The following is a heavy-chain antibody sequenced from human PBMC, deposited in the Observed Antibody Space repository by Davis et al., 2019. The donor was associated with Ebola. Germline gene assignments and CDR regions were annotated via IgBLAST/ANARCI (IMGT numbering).Heavy chain of an antibody. V-gene: IGHV3-7*01. D-gene: IGHD2-8*02. CDR2: IKQDGSEK. CDR3: AREVGGDCTGGVCYTAWIRWFDP. Sequence: GGSLRLSCAASGFTFSSYWMSWVRQAPGKGLEWVANIKQDGSEKYYVDSVKGRFTISRDNAKNSLYLQMNSLRAEDTAVYYCAREVGGDCTGGVCYTAWIRWFDPWGQGTLVTVSS. J-gene: IGHJ5*02. CDR1: GFTFSSYW.